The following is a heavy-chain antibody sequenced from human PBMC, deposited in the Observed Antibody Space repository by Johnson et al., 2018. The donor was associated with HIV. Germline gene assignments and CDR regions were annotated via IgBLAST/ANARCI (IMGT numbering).Heavy chain of an antibody. D-gene: IGHD2-15*01. J-gene: IGHJ3*02. CDR1: GFTVSSNY. CDR2: LYSGGST. Sequence: VQLVESGGGLIQPGGSLRLSCAASGFTVSSNYMGWVRQAPGKGLEWVSVLYSGGSTYYTASVKGRFTISRDNSKNTLYLQMNSLRAEDTAVYFCARDPCTGASCLPGAFDIWGQVTLVTVSS. V-gene: IGHV3-53*01. CDR3: ARDPCTGASCLPGAFDI.